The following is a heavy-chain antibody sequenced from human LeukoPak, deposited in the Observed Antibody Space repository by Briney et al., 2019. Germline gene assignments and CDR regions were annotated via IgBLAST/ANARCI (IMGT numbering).Heavy chain of an antibody. D-gene: IGHD3-22*01. CDR2: ISSSSSYI. CDR3: ARDLWYYDSSGYFPDAFDI. CDR1: GFTFSSYS. V-gene: IGHV3-21*01. J-gene: IGHJ3*02. Sequence: GGSLRLSCGASGFTFSSYSMNWVRQAPGKGLEWVSSISSSSSYIYYADSVKGRFTISRDNAKNSLYLQMNSLRAEDTAVYYCARDLWYYDSSGYFPDAFDIWGQGTLVTVSS.